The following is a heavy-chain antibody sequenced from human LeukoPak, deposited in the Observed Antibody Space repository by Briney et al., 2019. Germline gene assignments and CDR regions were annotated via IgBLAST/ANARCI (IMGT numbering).Heavy chain of an antibody. V-gene: IGHV1-46*01. J-gene: IGHJ4*02. CDR3: ARLTTVTRGDY. D-gene: IGHD4-17*01. CDR2: INPSGGST. CDR1: GYTFTSYY. Sequence: GASVKVSCKASGYTFTSYYMHWVRQAPGQGLEWMGIINPSGGSTSYAQKSQGRVTMTRDTSTSTVYMELSSLRSEDTAVYYCARLTTVTRGDYWGQGTLVTVSS.